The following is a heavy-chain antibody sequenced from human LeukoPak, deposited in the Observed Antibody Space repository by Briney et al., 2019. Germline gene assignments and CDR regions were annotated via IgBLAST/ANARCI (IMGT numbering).Heavy chain of an antibody. J-gene: IGHJ5*02. CDR1: GGSISSYY. CDR2: IYYSGST. Sequence: SETLSLTCTVSGGSISSYYWSWIRQPPGKGLEWIGYIYYSGSTNYNPSLKSRVTISVDTSKNQFSLKLSSVTAADTAVYYCARAAPRGGRRQQLVFNWFDPWGQGTLVTVSS. D-gene: IGHD6-13*01. V-gene: IGHV4-59*12. CDR3: ARAAPRGGRRQQLVFNWFDP.